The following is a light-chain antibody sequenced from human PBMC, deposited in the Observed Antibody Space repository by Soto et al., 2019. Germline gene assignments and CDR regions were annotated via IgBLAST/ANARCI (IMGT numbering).Light chain of an antibody. J-gene: IGKJ1*01. CDR3: HQYSNSPGP. Sequence: EIVLTQSPGTLSLSPGERATISCRASQSVDSAYLAWFQHKPGQAPRLLIYSASIRATGIPDRFSGSGSGTDFTLTIGSLEPEDFAVYYCHQYSNSPGPFGQGTKVEVK. CDR2: SAS. V-gene: IGKV3-20*01. CDR1: QSVDSAY.